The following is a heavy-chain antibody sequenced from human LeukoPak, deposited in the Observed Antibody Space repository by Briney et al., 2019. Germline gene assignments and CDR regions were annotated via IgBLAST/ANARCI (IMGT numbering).Heavy chain of an antibody. V-gene: IGHV3-48*01. Sequence: GGSLRLSCAASGFTFRSYSVNWVRQAPGKGLELISYITTSSRTIYYADSVKGRFTISRDNAKNSLYLQMNSLRAEDTAVYYCARDLNWSFDYWGQGTLVTVSS. CDR3: ARDLNWSFDY. J-gene: IGHJ4*02. D-gene: IGHD1-1*01. CDR1: GFTFRSYS. CDR2: ITTSSRTI.